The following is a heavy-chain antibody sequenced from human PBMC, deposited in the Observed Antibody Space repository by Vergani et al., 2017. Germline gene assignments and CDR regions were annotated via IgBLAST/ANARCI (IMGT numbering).Heavy chain of an antibody. Sequence: QVQLQQWGAGLLKPSETLSLTCAVSGGSLSGYYWGWIRQPPGKGLEWVGEINHSGSTNSNPSLKSRVTISVDTSKNQFSLKLSSVTAADTAVYYCARAGGSYPFDYWGQGTLVTVSS. V-gene: IGHV4-34*01. J-gene: IGHJ4*02. D-gene: IGHD1-26*01. CDR3: ARAGGSYPFDY. CDR2: INHSGST. CDR1: GGSLSGYY.